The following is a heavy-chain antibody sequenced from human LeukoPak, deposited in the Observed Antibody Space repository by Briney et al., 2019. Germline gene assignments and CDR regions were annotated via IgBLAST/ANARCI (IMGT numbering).Heavy chain of an antibody. CDR3: ARGLIVGATPFDY. CDR2: INHSGST. J-gene: IGHJ4*02. CDR1: GGSFSGYY. D-gene: IGHD1-26*01. Sequence: PSETLSLTCAVYGGSFSGYYWSWIRQPPGKGLEWIGEINHSGSTNCNPSLKSRVTISVDTSKNQFSLKLSSVTAADTAVYYCARGLIVGATPFDYWGQGTLVTVSS. V-gene: IGHV4-34*01.